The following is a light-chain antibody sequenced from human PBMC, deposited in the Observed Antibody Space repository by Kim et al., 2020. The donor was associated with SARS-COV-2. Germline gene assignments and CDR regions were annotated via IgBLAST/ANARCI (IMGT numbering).Light chain of an antibody. Sequence: LSTGERTHLSSRASQSVGSNLLAWYQQKPGQAPRLLSYEAFKRVAGIPDRFSGRGSGTDFTLTISRPEPEDFATYYCQQYGSSTYSFGQGTKLEI. CDR3: QQYGSSTYS. CDR2: EAF. V-gene: IGKV3-20*01. CDR1: QSVGSNL. J-gene: IGKJ2*03.